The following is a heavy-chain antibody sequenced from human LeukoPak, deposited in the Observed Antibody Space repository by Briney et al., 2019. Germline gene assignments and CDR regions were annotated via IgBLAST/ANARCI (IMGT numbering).Heavy chain of an antibody. V-gene: IGHV3-21*01. Sequence: SGGSLRLSCAASGFTFSSYSMNWVRQAPGKGLEWVSSISSSSSYIYYADSVKGRFTISRDNAKNSLYLQMNSLRAEDTAVYHCARDEKKWQPAGWGQGTLVTVSS. CDR2: ISSSSSYI. CDR1: GFTFSSYS. J-gene: IGHJ4*02. D-gene: IGHD5-24*01. CDR3: ARDEKKWQPAG.